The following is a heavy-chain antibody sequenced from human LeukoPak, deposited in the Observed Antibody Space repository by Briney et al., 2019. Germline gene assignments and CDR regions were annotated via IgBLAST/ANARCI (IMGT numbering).Heavy chain of an antibody. J-gene: IGHJ5*02. V-gene: IGHV4-59*11. Sequence: SETLSLTCTVSGGSISSHYWSWIRQPPGKGLEWIGYIYYSGSTNYNPSLKSRVTISVDTSKNQFSLKLSSVTAADTAVYYCARVSSGVAVAGTDRFDPWGQGTLVTVSS. D-gene: IGHD6-19*01. CDR3: ARVSSGVAVAGTDRFDP. CDR1: GGSISSHY. CDR2: IYYSGST.